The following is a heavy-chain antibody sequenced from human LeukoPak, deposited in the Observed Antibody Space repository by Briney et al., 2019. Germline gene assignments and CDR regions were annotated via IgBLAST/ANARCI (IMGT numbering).Heavy chain of an antibody. J-gene: IGHJ4*02. CDR3: ARGIAAAGKN. CDR1: GFTFSSYA. Sequence: GGSLRLSCAASGFTFSSYAMHWVRQAPGKGLEWVSGINWNGGSTGYADSVKGRFTISRDNAKNSLYLQMNSLRAEDTALYYCARGIAAAGKNWGQGILVTVSS. CDR2: INWNGGST. D-gene: IGHD6-13*01. V-gene: IGHV3-20*04.